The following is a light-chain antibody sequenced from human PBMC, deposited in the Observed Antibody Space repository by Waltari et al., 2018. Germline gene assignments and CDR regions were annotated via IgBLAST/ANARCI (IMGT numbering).Light chain of an antibody. Sequence: DIQMTQSPSSLSASFRDRVTITCRPSQSIDKFLNWYQKKPGKAPDLLIYAASTLQTGVPSRFSGSGSGTDFTLTITSLHPEDFATYFCQPTYTSLAWTFGQGTKVEIK. CDR3: QPTYTSLAWT. V-gene: IGKV1-39*01. CDR1: QSIDKF. CDR2: AAS. J-gene: IGKJ1*01.